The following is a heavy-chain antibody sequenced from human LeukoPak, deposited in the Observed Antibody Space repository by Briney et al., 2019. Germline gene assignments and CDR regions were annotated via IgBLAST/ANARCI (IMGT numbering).Heavy chain of an antibody. CDR1: GFTFSNYG. J-gene: IGHJ4*02. Sequence: GGSLRLSCAASGFTFSNYGMHWVRQAPGKGLEWVANINQNGSEKYYVDSVKGRFTISRDNAKKSLYLQMNSLRVEDTAVYYCARDRRRDYDILTGSLDYWGQGTLVTVSS. CDR2: INQNGSEK. CDR3: ARDRRRDYDILTGSLDY. V-gene: IGHV3-7*01. D-gene: IGHD3-9*01.